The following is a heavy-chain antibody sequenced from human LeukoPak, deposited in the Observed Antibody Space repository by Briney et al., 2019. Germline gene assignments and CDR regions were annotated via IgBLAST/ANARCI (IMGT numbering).Heavy chain of an antibody. CDR1: GYTFTSYY. CDR3: ARSPGDIVVVVAAPTDY. J-gene: IGHJ4*02. V-gene: IGHV1-46*01. CDR2: INPSGGSA. Sequence: ASVKVSCKASGYTFTSYYMHWVRQAPGQGLEWMGIINPSGGSASYAQKFQGRVTTTRDTSTSTVYMELSSLRSEDTAVYYCARSPGDIVVVVAAPTDYWGQGTLVTVSS. D-gene: IGHD2-15*01.